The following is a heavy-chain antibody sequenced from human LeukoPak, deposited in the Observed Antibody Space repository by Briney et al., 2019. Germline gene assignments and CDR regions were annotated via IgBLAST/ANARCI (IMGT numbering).Heavy chain of an antibody. CDR2: IGSGDDT. Sequence: PGGSLRLSCAASGFTFSSHSMTWVRQAPGKGLYWVSTIGSGDDTYYADSVKGRFTISRDNSKNTLYLQMNSLRAEDTAVYYCAKLTYPHTFGGVIALGYWGQGTLVTVSS. J-gene: IGHJ4*02. D-gene: IGHD3-16*02. CDR1: GFTFSSHS. CDR3: AKLTYPHTFGGVIALGY. V-gene: IGHV3-23*01.